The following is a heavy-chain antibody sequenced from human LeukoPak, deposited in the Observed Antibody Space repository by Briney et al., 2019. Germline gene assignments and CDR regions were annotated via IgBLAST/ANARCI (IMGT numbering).Heavy chain of an antibody. CDR2: IYYRGTS. V-gene: IGHV4-39*07. CDR3: ARGGSALDY. J-gene: IGHJ4*02. Sequence: SETLSLTCTVSGGSISSIYYYWGWIRQPPGGGLEWIGDIYYRGTSDYNQSLKSRVAISIDTSKNQFSLKLSSVTAADTAVYYCARGGSALDYWGQGTLVTVSS. D-gene: IGHD2-15*01. CDR1: GGSISSIYYY.